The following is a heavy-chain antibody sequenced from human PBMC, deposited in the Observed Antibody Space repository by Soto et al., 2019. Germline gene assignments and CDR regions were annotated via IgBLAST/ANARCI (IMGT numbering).Heavy chain of an antibody. CDR1: GYTFTSYY. Sequence: ASVKVSCKASGYTFTSYYMHWVRQAPGQGLEWMGIINPSGGSTSYAQKFQGRVTMTRDTSTSTVYMELSSLRSEDTAVYYCARDRDIVLMVYATNYYYYGMDVWGQGTTVTVSS. CDR2: INPSGGST. V-gene: IGHV1-46*01. CDR3: ARDRDIVLMVYATNYYYYGMDV. D-gene: IGHD2-8*01. J-gene: IGHJ6*02.